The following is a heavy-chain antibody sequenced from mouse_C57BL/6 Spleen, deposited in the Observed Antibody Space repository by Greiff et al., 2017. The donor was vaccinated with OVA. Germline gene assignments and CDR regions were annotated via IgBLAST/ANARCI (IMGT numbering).Heavy chain of an antibody. CDR2: ISDGGSYT. J-gene: IGHJ1*03. D-gene: IGHD1-3*01. V-gene: IGHV5-4*01. CDR3: ARESGSNWYFDV. Sequence: EVKLQESGGGLVKPGGSLKLSCAASGFTFSSYALSWVRQTPEKRLEWVATISDGGSYTYYPDNVKGRFTISRDNAKNNLYLQMSHLKSEDTAMYYCARESGSNWYFDVWGTGTTVTVSS. CDR1: GFTFSSYA.